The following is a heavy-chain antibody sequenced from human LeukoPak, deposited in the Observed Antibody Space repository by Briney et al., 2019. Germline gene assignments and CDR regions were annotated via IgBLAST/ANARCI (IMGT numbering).Heavy chain of an antibody. V-gene: IGHV7-4-1*02. CDR3: ARVRRFLNGGVAGIDY. D-gene: IGHD3-3*01. CDR2: INTKTGNP. Sequence: ASVKVSCKASGYRFSKYAMNWVRQAPGQGLEWMGWINTKTGNPTYAQGFTGRFVLSLDTSVSTSYLQISSLKTEDTAVYYCARVRRFLNGGVAGIDYWGQGSLVTVSS. CDR1: GYRFSKYA. J-gene: IGHJ4*02.